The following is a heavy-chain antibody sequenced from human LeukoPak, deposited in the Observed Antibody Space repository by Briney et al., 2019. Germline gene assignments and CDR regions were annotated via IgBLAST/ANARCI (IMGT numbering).Heavy chain of an antibody. CDR1: GGSISSGGYY. CDR2: IYYSGST. V-gene: IGHV4-31*03. J-gene: IGHJ4*02. CDR3: ARDSAATTFDY. Sequence: SETLSLTCTVSGGSISSGGYYWSWIRQHPGTGLEWIGYIYYSGSTYYNPSLKSRVTISVDTSKNQFSLKLSSVTAADTAVYYCARDSAATTFDYWGQGTLVTVSS. D-gene: IGHD5-12*01.